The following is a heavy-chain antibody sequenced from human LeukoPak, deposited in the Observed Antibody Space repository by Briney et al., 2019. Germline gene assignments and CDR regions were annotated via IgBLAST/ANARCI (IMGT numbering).Heavy chain of an antibody. CDR3: ARSNYDSSGYYYYYYGMDV. CDR2: IIPILGIA. V-gene: IGHV1-69*04. J-gene: IGHJ6*02. CDR1: GGTFSSYA. D-gene: IGHD3-22*01. Sequence: ASVKVSCKASGGTFSSYAISWVRQAPGQGLEWTGRIIPILGIANYAQKFQGRVTITADKSTSTAYMELSSLRSEDTAVYYCARSNYDSSGYYYYYYGMDVWGQGTTVTVSS.